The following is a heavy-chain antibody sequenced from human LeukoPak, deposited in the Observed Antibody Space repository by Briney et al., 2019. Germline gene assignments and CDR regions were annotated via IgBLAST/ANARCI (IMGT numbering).Heavy chain of an antibody. CDR2: IYYSGST. D-gene: IGHD6-6*01. CDR1: GGSISSYY. V-gene: IGHV4-59*01. CDR3: AAYRFPGIAARQNWFDP. Sequence: SETLSLTCTVSGGSISSYYWSWIRQPPGKGLEWIGYIYYSGSTNYNPSLKSRVAISVETSKNQFSLKLSSVTAADTAVYYCAAYRFPGIAARQNWFDPWGQGTLVTVSS. J-gene: IGHJ5*02.